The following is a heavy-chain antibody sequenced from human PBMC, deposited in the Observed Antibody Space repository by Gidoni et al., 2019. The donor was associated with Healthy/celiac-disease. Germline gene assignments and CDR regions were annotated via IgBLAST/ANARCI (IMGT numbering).Heavy chain of an antibody. V-gene: IGHV1-3*01. CDR3: ARDRKIFGVVKSSYYFDY. Sequence: QVQLVQSGAEVKKPGASVKVSCKDSGYTFTSYAMHWVRQAPGQRLEWMGWINAGNGNTKYSQKFQGRVTITRDTSASTAYMELSSLRSEDTAVYYCARDRKIFGVVKSSYYFDYWGQGTLVTVSS. J-gene: IGHJ4*02. CDR1: GYTFTSYA. D-gene: IGHD3-3*01. CDR2: INAGNGNT.